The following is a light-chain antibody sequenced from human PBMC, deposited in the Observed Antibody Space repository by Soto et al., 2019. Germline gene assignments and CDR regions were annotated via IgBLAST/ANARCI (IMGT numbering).Light chain of an antibody. Sequence: EIVMTQSPATLSVSPGERATLSCRASQSVSSNLAWYQQKPGQAPRLLIYSTSTRATGIPDRFSGSGSGAEFTLTISRLQSEDFAVYHCQQYDNKPPITFGQGTRLEI. V-gene: IGKV3-15*01. CDR3: QQYDNKPPIT. CDR2: STS. CDR1: QSVSSN. J-gene: IGKJ5*01.